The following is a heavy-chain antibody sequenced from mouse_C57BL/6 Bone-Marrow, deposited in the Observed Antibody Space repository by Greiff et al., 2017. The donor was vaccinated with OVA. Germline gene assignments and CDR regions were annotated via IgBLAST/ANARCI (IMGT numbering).Heavy chain of an antibody. Sequence: VQLQQSGAELVKPGASVKLSCTASGFNIKDYYMHWVKQRTEQGLEWIGRIDPEDGETKYAPKFPGKATITADTSSNTAYLHLSSLTSEDTAVYYCARGGFRHYWGQGTTLTVSS. J-gene: IGHJ2*01. CDR3: ARGGFRHY. V-gene: IGHV14-2*01. CDR2: IDPEDGET. CDR1: GFNIKDYY.